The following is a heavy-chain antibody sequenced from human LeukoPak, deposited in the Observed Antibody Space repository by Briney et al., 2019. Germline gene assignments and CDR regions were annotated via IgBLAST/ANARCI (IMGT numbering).Heavy chain of an antibody. Sequence: SETLSLTCTVSGGSISSSSYYWGWIRQPPGKGLEWIGSIYYSGSTYYNPSLKSRVTISVDTSKNQFSLKLSSVTAADTAVYYCARDPPATPLGQGTLVTVSS. V-gene: IGHV4-39*07. CDR2: IYYSGST. CDR3: ARDPPATP. J-gene: IGHJ5*02. CDR1: GGSISSSSYY. D-gene: IGHD6-25*01.